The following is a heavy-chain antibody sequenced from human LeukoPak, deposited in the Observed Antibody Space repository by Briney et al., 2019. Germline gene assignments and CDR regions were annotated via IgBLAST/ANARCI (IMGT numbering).Heavy chain of an antibody. D-gene: IGHD2-15*01. Sequence: ASVKVSCADSGYTSTEDTMRWGPQAPGQGLEWMGWINANSGGTNYAQRFQGRVTMTRDTAISTVYMELSGLTSDDTAVYYCRRGDGRGRYCIEYWGQGTLVAVAS. V-gene: IGHV1-2*02. CDR3: RRGDGRGRYCIEY. CDR1: GYTSTEDT. J-gene: IGHJ4*02. CDR2: INANSGGT.